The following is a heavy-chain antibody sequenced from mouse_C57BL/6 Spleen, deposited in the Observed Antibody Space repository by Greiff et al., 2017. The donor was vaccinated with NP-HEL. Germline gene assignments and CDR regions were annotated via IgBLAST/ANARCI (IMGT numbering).Heavy chain of an antibody. J-gene: IGHJ4*01. V-gene: IGHV1-22*01. CDR2: INPNNGGT. CDR1: GYTFTDYN. CDR3: ARFFNPWGAMDY. Sequence: EVQLQQSGPELVKPGASVKMSCKASGYTFTDYNMHWVKQSHGKSLEWIGYINPNNGGTSYNQKFKGKATLTVNKSSSTAYMELRSRTSEDSAVYYCARFFNPWGAMDYWGQGTSVTVSS.